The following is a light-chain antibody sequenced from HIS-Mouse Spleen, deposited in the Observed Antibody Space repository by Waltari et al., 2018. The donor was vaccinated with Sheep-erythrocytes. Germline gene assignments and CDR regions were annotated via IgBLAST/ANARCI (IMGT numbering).Light chain of an antibody. Sequence: QSALTQPRSVSRSPGQSVTIPCTGTSSDVGGYNYVSCYQRHPGKAPKLMIYDVSKRPSGVPDRFSGSKSGNTASLTISGLQAEDEADYYCCSYAGSYNHVFATGTKVTVL. V-gene: IGLV2-11*01. CDR2: DVS. CDR3: CSYAGSYNHV. CDR1: SSDVGGYNY. J-gene: IGLJ1*01.